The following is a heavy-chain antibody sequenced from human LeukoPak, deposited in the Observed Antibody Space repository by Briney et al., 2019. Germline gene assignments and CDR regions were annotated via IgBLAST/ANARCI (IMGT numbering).Heavy chain of an antibody. Sequence: ASVKVSCKASGGTFSSYAISWVRQAPGQGLEWMGGIIPIFGTANYAQKFQGRVTITADKSTSTAYMELSSLRSEDTAVYYCARGLSYDILTGLPNWFDPWGQGTLVTVSS. CDR2: IIPIFGTA. D-gene: IGHD3-9*01. CDR1: GGTFSSYA. CDR3: ARGLSYDILTGLPNWFDP. V-gene: IGHV1-69*06. J-gene: IGHJ5*02.